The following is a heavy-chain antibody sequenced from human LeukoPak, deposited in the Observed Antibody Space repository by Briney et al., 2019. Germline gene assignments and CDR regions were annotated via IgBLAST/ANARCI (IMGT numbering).Heavy chain of an antibody. Sequence: SETLSLTCAVYGGSISGNYWSWIRQPPGKGMEWVGEIHYTGGTSYNPSLKSRATIPIDTSRNQLSLKLSSVTAADTAVYYCARGNILSGYCFDFWGQGALVTVSS. V-gene: IGHV4-34*01. CDR3: ARGNILSGYCFDF. J-gene: IGHJ4*02. D-gene: IGHD3-9*01. CDR1: GGSISGNY. CDR2: IHYTGGT.